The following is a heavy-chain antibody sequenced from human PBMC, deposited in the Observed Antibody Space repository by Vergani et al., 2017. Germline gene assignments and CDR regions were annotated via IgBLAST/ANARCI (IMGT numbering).Heavy chain of an antibody. Sequence: QLQLQESGPGLVKPSETLSLTCTVSSGSISSSSYYWVWIRQPPGKGLEWIGTIYYSGSTYYNPSLKSRITISVDTSKNQFSLKLSSMTAADTAVYYCARQYCGGDCYRPDYYYYGMDVWGQGTTVTVSS. V-gene: IGHV4-39*01. CDR1: SGSISSSSYY. CDR3: ARQYCGGDCYRPDYYYYGMDV. CDR2: IYYSGST. J-gene: IGHJ6*02. D-gene: IGHD2-21*02.